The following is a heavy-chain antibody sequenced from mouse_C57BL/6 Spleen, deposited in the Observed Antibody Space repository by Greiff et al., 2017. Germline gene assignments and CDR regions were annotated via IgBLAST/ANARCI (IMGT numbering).Heavy chain of an antibody. Sequence: VQLKQSGPELVKPGASVKISCKASGYSFTDYNLNWVKQSTGKSLEWIGGLNPNYGTNSYNQKFKGKAKLTVDQSSSTAYMQLNSLTSEDSAVYYCATNYGYCRGYYAMDYWGQGTSVTVSS. J-gene: IGHJ4*01. CDR1: GYSFTDYN. D-gene: IGHD2-2*01. V-gene: IGHV1-39*01. CDR2: LNPNYGTN. CDR3: ATNYGYCRGYYAMDY.